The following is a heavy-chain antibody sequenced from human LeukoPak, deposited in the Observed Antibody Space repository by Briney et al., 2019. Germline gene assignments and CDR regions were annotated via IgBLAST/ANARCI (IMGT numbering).Heavy chain of an antibody. Sequence: PSETLSLTCTVSGGSISSGSYYWSWIRQPAGKGLEWIGRIYTSGSTNYNPSLKSRVTISVDTSKNQFSLKLSSVTAADTAVYYCARERDGYNYVFWFDPWGQGTLVTVSS. CDR2: IYTSGST. D-gene: IGHD5-24*01. V-gene: IGHV4-61*02. CDR1: GGSISSGSYY. CDR3: ARERDGYNYVFWFDP. J-gene: IGHJ5*02.